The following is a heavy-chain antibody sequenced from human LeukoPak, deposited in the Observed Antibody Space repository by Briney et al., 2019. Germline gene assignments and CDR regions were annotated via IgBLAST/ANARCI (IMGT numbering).Heavy chain of an antibody. V-gene: IGHV3-9*01. CDR1: GFSLDDYA. J-gene: IGHJ3*02. D-gene: IGHD3-9*01. CDR2: ISWDSGSQ. CDR3: VKDMGFDLLKDAFHI. Sequence: GGSLRLSCVGSGFSLDDYAMHWVRQVPGKGLEWVSSISWDSGSQAYTDSVKGRFTISRDNDENSLYLQMNSLGPEDTAFYYCVKDMGFDLLKDAFHIWGQGTLVTVSS.